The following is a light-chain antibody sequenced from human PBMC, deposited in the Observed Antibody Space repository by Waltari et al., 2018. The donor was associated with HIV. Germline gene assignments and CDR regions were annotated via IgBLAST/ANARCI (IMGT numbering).Light chain of an antibody. J-gene: IGLJ2*01. CDR1: SSNIGTNP. V-gene: IGLV1-44*01. CDR2: PNT. Sequence: QSVLTQPPTASGTPGQRVTISCSGGSSNIGTNPVIWYQHLPGTAPKVLIYPNTQRPSGVPGRFPGSTSGTSAYLAISGLQSEDEADYYCAAWDDSLNGHLVFGGGTKLTVL. CDR3: AAWDDSLNGHLV.